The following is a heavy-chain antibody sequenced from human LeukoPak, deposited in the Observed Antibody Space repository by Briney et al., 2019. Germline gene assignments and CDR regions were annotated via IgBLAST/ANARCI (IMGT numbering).Heavy chain of an antibody. CDR2: IKSKADGGTA. Sequence: GGSLRLSCAASGFTFSNAWMTWVRQAPGKGLEWVGRIKSKADGGTADYAAPVKGRFTISRVDSSNTPFLQMNGLKTADTAVYYCTTVVSGDWYRGYWGQGTLVTVSS. D-gene: IGHD3-9*01. V-gene: IGHV3-15*01. CDR3: TTVVSGDWYRGY. CDR1: GFTFSNAW. J-gene: IGHJ4*02.